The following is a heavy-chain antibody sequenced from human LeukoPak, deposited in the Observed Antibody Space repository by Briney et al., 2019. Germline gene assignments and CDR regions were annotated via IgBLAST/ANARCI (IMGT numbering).Heavy chain of an antibody. J-gene: IGHJ4*02. CDR3: AKDHPSGYYFDY. CDR1: GFTFSTYA. D-gene: IGHD1-14*01. CDR2: ISGSGGST. Sequence: PGGSLRLSCAASGFTFSTYAMSWVRQAPGKGLECVSAISGSGGSTFNADSVKGRFTISRDNSKNTLFLQMNSLRAEDTAIYYCAKDHPSGYYFDYWGQGTLVTVSS. V-gene: IGHV3-23*01.